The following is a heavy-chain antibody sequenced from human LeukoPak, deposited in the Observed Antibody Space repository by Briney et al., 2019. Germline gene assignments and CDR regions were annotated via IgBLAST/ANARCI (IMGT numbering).Heavy chain of an antibody. J-gene: IGHJ4*02. CDR1: GFTFSSYA. CDR3: ARGFGSSGYYYFGY. CDR2: ISYDGSNK. V-gene: IGHV3-30*01. Sequence: GRSLRLSCAASGFTFSSYAMHWVRQAPGKGLEWVAVISYDGSNKYYADSVKGRFTNSRDNSKNTLYLQMNSLRAEDTAVYYCARGFGSSGYYYFGYWGQGTLVTVSS. D-gene: IGHD3-22*01.